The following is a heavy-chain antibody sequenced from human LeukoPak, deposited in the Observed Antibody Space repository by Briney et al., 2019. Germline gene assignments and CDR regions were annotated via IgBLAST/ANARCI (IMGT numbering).Heavy chain of an antibody. Sequence: HAGGSLRLSCAASGFTFSSYALSWVRQAPGKGLECVSAISGSGGSTYSADSLKGRFTISRDNSKNTLYLQMNSLTAEDTAIYYCTRDSKYVMDVWGQGTTVTVSS. CDR1: GFTFSSYA. V-gene: IGHV3-23*01. J-gene: IGHJ6*02. CDR3: TRDSKYVMDV. D-gene: IGHD4-11*01. CDR2: ISGSGGST.